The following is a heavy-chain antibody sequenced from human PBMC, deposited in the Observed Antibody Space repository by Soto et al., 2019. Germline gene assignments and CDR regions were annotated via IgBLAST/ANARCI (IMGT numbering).Heavy chain of an antibody. CDR3: ARGLYYYDSRGYWGY. D-gene: IGHD3-22*01. CDR1: GFTFSSYS. Sequence: PGGSLRLSCAASGFTFSSYSMNWVRQAPGKGLEWASYISSSSSTIYYADSVKGRFTISRDNAKNSLYLQMNSLRDEDTAVYYCARGLYYYDSRGYWGYWGQGTLVTVSS. CDR2: ISSSSSTI. J-gene: IGHJ4*02. V-gene: IGHV3-48*02.